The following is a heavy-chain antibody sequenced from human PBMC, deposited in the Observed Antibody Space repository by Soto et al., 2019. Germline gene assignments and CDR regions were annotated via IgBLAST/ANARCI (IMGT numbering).Heavy chain of an antibody. J-gene: IGHJ5*02. CDR2: IYYSGST. Sequence: SETLSLTCTVSGGSISSSSYYWGWIRQPPGKGLEWIGSIYYSGSTYYNPSLKSRVTISVDTSKNQFSLKLSSVTAADTAVYYCARRWDSSSVYNWFDPWGQGTLVTVSS. V-gene: IGHV4-39*01. CDR3: ARRWDSSSVYNWFDP. D-gene: IGHD6-6*01. CDR1: GGSISSSSYY.